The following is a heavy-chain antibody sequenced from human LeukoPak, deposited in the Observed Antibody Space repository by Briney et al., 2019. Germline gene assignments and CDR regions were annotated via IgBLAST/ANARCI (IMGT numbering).Heavy chain of an antibody. V-gene: IGHV3-74*01. CDR3: TRGGGTSDY. J-gene: IGHJ4*02. D-gene: IGHD1-14*01. CDR1: GFTFSSYW. Sequence: GGSLRLSCAASGFTFSSYWMPWVRHAPGKGLVWVSRINGDGSSTSYADSVKGRFSISRDNTRNTVYMQMNSLRAEDTAVYYCTRGGGTSDYWGQGTLVTVSS. CDR2: INGDGSST.